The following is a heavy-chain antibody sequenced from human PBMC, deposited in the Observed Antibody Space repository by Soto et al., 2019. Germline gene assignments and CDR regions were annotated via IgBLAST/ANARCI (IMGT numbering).Heavy chain of an antibody. CDR3: AGGPPLLWFGELLPIDY. V-gene: IGHV1-3*01. Sequence: QVQLVQSGAEVKKPGASVKVSCKASGYTFTSYAMHWVRQAPGQRLEWMGWINAGNGNTKYSQKFQGRVTITRDTSASTAYMELSSLRSEDTAVYYCAGGPPLLWFGELLPIDYWGQGTLVTVSS. CDR1: GYTFTSYA. CDR2: INAGNGNT. D-gene: IGHD3-10*01. J-gene: IGHJ4*02.